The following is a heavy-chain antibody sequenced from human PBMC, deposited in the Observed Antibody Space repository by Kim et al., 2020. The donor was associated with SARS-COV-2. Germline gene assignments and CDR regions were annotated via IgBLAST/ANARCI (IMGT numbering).Heavy chain of an antibody. CDR3: AREVYGDYGAFDI. D-gene: IGHD4-17*01. CDR1: GFTFSDYY. CDR2: ISSSSSYT. Sequence: GGSLRLSCAASGFTFSDYYMSWIRQAPGKGLEWVSYISSSSSYTNYADSVKGRFTISRDNAKNSLYLQMNSLRAEDTAVYYCAREVYGDYGAFDIWGQGTMVTVSS. J-gene: IGHJ3*02. V-gene: IGHV3-11*05.